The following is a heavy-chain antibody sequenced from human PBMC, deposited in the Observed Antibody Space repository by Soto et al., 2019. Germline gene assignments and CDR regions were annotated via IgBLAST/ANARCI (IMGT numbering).Heavy chain of an antibody. Sequence: ASVKVSCKASGYTFTSYGISWVRQAPGQGLEWMGWISAYNGNTNYAQKLQGRVTMTTDTSTSTAYMELRSLRSDDTAVYYCARDPGTGLRLGTLYYYYYYGMDVWGQGTTVTVSS. J-gene: IGHJ6*02. CDR3: ARDPGTGLRLGTLYYYYYYGMDV. V-gene: IGHV1-18*04. CDR2: ISAYNGNT. D-gene: IGHD3-16*01. CDR1: GYTFTSYG.